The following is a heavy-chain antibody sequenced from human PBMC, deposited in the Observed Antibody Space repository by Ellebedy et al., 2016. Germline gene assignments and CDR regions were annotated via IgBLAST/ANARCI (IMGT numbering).Heavy chain of an antibody. CDR2: IRGRGFST. J-gene: IGHJ4*02. CDR1: GFTFRDYA. CDR3: AREEGGRFDS. V-gene: IGHV3-23*01. Sequence: GESLKISCAASGFTFRDYAMSWVRQAPGKGLEWVSAIRGRGFSTYYTDSVKGRFTIARDNSKNTLSLQMDSLRVEDTAVYYCAREEGGRFDSWGQGTLVTVSS.